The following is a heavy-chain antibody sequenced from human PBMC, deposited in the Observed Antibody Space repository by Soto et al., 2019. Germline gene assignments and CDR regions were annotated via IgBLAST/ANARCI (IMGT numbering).Heavy chain of an antibody. D-gene: IGHD2-15*01. CDR3: ARDDVLCDGGRCYGVPLDF. CDR1: GFTVSSKY. Sequence: GGSLRLSCAASGFTVSSKYMSWVRQAPGKGLEWDSLIQSGGPTYYADSVKGRFTISRDTSENTVHLQMDSLRAEDTAVYYCARDDVLCDGGRCYGVPLDFWGKGTTVTVSS. V-gene: IGHV3-66*01. J-gene: IGHJ6*04. CDR2: IQSGGPT.